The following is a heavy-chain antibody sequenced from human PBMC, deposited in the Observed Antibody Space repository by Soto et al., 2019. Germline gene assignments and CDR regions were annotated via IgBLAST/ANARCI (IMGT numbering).Heavy chain of an antibody. CDR1: GYSFTSYW. J-gene: IGHJ6*02. Sequence: LRISCKVSGYSFTSYWISWVRQMPGKGLGWMGRIDPSDSYTNYSPSFQGHVTISADKSISTAYLQWSSLKASDTAMYYCARHLINLDTDMVKDYYGMDVWGQGTTVTVSS. D-gene: IGHD5-18*01. CDR3: ARHLINLDTDMVKDYYGMDV. CDR2: IDPSDSYT. V-gene: IGHV5-10-1*01.